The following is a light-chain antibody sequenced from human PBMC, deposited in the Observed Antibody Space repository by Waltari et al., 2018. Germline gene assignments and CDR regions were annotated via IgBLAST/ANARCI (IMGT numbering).Light chain of an antibody. V-gene: IGLV2-14*03. Sequence: QSALTQPVSVSGSPGQSITISCTGTSSDVGGYNYVAWYQQHTNKAPKVIIYDVANRPFGVSKRFSGSKSGSTASLTISGLQTEDEAYYYCSSYTTRSILLFGGGTKVTVL. CDR3: SSYTTRSILL. J-gene: IGLJ2*01. CDR2: DVA. CDR1: SSDVGGYNY.